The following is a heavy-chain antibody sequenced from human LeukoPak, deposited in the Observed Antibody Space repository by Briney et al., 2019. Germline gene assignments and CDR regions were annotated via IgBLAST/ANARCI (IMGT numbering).Heavy chain of an antibody. CDR2: INPNSGGT. D-gene: IGHD3-22*01. V-gene: IGHV1-2*02. CDR1: GYTFTGYY. J-gene: IGHJ5*02. Sequence: VASVTVSCKASGYTFTGYYMHWVRQAPGQGLEWMGWINPNSGGTNYAQKFQGRVTMTRDTSISTAYMELSRLRSDDTAVYYCARQRSRITMIGYNWFDPWGQGTLVTVSS. CDR3: ARQRSRITMIGYNWFDP.